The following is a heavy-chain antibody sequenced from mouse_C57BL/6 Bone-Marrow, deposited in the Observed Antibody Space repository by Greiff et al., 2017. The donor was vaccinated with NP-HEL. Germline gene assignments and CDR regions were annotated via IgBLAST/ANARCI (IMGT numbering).Heavy chain of an antibody. CDR3: TRYYDDYDVDY. V-gene: IGHV14-4*01. J-gene: IGHJ2*01. D-gene: IGHD2-4*01. Sequence: VQLQQSGAELVRPGASVKLSCTASGFNIKDDYMHWVKQRPEQGLEWIGWIDPENGDTEYASKFQGKATITADTSSNTAYLQLSSLTSEDTAVYYCTRYYDDYDVDYWGQGTTLTVSS. CDR1: GFNIKDDY. CDR2: IDPENGDT.